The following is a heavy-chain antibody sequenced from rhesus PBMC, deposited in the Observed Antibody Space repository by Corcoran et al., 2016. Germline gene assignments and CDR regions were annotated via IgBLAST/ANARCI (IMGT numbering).Heavy chain of an antibody. Sequence: QVQLQESGPGLVKPSETLSLTCAVSGGSFSSYWWSWIRQPPGKGLEWIGEINGNSRNTNSNRAHKRRVNMSKDASKNQCALKLSAVTAADTAVYYGAREGPWSDYPGYWGQGVLVTVSS. J-gene: IGHJ4*01. CDR1: GGSFSSYW. D-gene: IGHD3-22*01. V-gene: IGHV4-80*01. CDR2: INGNSRNT. CDR3: AREGPWSDYPGY.